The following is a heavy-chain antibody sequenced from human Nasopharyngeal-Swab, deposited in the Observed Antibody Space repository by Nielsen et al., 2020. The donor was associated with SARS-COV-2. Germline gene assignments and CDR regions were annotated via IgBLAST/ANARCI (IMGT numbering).Heavy chain of an antibody. J-gene: IGHJ4*02. CDR3: ARGRPLGGYYFGYFDY. D-gene: IGHD3-3*01. CDR1: GFIFSSYW. Sequence: GGSLRLSCAASGFIFSSYWMTWVRQAPGKGPEWVANIKQDASEMYYVDSVKGRFTISRDNAKSSLFLQMNSLRAEDTAVYFCARGRPLGGYYFGYFDYWGQGTLVTVSS. CDR2: IKQDASEM. V-gene: IGHV3-7*01.